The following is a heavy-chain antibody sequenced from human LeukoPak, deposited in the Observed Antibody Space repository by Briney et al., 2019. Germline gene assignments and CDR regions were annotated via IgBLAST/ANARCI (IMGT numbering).Heavy chain of an antibody. CDR1: GVSISGNY. J-gene: IGHJ4*02. V-gene: IGHV4-59*01. D-gene: IGHD5-24*01. CDR2: IFYTGST. CDR3: ARFVRRVSRWLQFGGPFDY. Sequence: TSETLSLTCTVSGVSISGNYWSWIRQSPGKGLEWIGYIFYTGSTVYNPSLKSRVTISVDTSKNQFSLKLSSVTAADTAVYYCARFVRRVSRWLQFGGPFDYWGQGTLVTVSS.